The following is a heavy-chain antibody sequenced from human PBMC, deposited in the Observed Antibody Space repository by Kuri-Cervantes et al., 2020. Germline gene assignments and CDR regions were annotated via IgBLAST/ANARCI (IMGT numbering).Heavy chain of an antibody. CDR1: GFPFSTYG. CDR2: ISFSSRTI. J-gene: IGHJ4*02. V-gene: IGHV3-48*02. D-gene: IGHD6-13*01. CDR3: ARGAGGKDRNYYDY. Sequence: GESLKISCAASGFPFSTYGMNWVRQAPGMGLEWVSYISFSSRTIYYADSVKGRFTISRDNAKNSLYLQINSLRDDDTAVYFCARGAGGKDRNYYDYWGRGTLVTVSS.